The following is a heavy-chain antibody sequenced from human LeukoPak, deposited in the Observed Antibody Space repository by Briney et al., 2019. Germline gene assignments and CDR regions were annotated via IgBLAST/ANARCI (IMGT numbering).Heavy chain of an antibody. CDR3: AKAMITFGGVIAPDAFDI. J-gene: IGHJ3*02. D-gene: IGHD3-16*02. CDR2: INDDGRTT. CDR1: GFTFSYYW. V-gene: IGHV3-74*03. Sequence: GGSLRLSCAASGFTFSYYWMHWVRQAPGEGLVWVSRINDDGRTTTYADSVKGRITISRDNSKNTLYLQMNSLRAEDTAVYYCAKAMITFGGVIAPDAFDIWGQGTMVTVSS.